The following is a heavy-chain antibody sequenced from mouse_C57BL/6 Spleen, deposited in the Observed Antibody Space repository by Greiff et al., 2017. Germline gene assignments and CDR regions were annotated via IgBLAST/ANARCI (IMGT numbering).Heavy chain of an antibody. CDR3: AYGNYPAWFAY. V-gene: IGHV1-72*01. J-gene: IGHJ3*01. CDR2: IDPHSGGT. CDR1: GYTFTSYW. Sequence: QVQLQQPGAELVKPGASVKLSCKASGYTFTSYWMHWVKQRPGRGLEWIGRIDPHSGGTKYNEKFKSKATLTVDKPSSTAYMQLSSLTSEDSAVYYCAYGNYPAWFAYWGQGTLVTVSA. D-gene: IGHD2-1*01.